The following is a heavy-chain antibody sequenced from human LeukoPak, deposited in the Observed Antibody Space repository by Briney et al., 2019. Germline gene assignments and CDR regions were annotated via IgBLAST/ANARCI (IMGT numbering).Heavy chain of an antibody. CDR1: GGSITNFY. D-gene: IGHD3-10*01. J-gene: IGHJ3*02. V-gene: IGHV4-59*01. Sequence: SETLSLTCTVSGGSITNFYGGWIRQSPGKGLELIGYIYYSGTTNYSPSLKSRVSISVDTSKKQFSLKLSSVTAADTAVYYCARSPGGCFDIWGQGTMVTVSS. CDR2: IYYSGTT. CDR3: ARSPGGCFDI.